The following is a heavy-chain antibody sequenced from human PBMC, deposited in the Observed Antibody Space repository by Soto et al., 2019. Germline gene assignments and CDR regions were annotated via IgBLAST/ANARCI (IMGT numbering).Heavy chain of an antibody. Sequence: QLQLQESGPGLVKPSETLSLTCTVSGGSISSSSYYWGWIRQPPGKGLEWIGSIYYSGSTYYNPSLKSRVTISVDTSKNQFSLKLSSVTAADTAVYYCARHFRGGGRPVDYWGQGTLVTVSS. CDR3: ARHFRGGGRPVDY. D-gene: IGHD6-6*01. CDR1: GGSISSSSYY. V-gene: IGHV4-39*01. J-gene: IGHJ4*02. CDR2: IYYSGST.